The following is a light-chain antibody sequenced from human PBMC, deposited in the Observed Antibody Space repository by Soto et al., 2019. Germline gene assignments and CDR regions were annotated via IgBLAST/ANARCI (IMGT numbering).Light chain of an antibody. V-gene: IGLV2-8*01. CDR2: EVN. Sequence: QSALTQPASASGSPGQSITISCTGTSSDIGGYNSVSWYQQHPGKAPRLMIYEVNKRPSGVPDRFSGSKSGYTASLTISGLQAEDEAVYYCSSNAGICPYLVFGGGTKLTVL. J-gene: IGLJ3*02. CDR1: SSDIGGYNS. CDR3: SSNAGICPYLV.